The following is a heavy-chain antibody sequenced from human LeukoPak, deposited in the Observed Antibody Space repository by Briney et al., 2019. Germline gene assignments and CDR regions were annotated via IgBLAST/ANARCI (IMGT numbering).Heavy chain of an antibody. CDR3: AKDNAYYFEY. CDR1: GFTFSNYV. V-gene: IGHV3-33*06. Sequence: PGGSLRLSCAASGFTFSNYVMHWVRQAPGKGLEWVAVIWYDGSNKYYADSVEDRFTISRDNSKNTLYLQMNSLRAEDTAVYYCAKDNAYYFEYWGQGTLVTVSS. CDR2: IWYDGSNK. J-gene: IGHJ4*02.